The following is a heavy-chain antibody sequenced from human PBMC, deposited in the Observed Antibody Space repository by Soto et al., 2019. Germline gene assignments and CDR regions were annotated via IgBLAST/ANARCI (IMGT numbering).Heavy chain of an antibody. CDR2: IWYVGSNK. V-gene: IGHV3-33*01. D-gene: IGHD6-19*01. J-gene: IGHJ3*02. CDR3: ARGYSSGWDDAFDI. CDR1: GFTFSSYG. Sequence: PGGSLRLSCAASGFTFSSYGMHWVRQAPGKGLEWVAVIWYVGSNKYYADSVKGRFTISRDNSKNTLYLQMNSLRAEDTAVYYCARGYSSGWDDAFDIWGQGTMVTVSS.